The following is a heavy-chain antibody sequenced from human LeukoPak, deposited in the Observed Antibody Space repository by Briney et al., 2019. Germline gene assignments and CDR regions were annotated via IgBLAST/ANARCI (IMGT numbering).Heavy chain of an antibody. Sequence: PGGSLRLSCAGSRFSISSYWMSWFGQARGKGLEWVANMKGDGGDKNYVDSVKGRCTISRDNAKNSLYLQVNGLRAEDTAVYYCASQGTSPTDYFDYWGQGSLVTVSP. CDR3: ASQGTSPTDYFDY. V-gene: IGHV3-7*03. CDR1: RFSISSYW. J-gene: IGHJ4*02. D-gene: IGHD1-1*01. CDR2: MKGDGGDK.